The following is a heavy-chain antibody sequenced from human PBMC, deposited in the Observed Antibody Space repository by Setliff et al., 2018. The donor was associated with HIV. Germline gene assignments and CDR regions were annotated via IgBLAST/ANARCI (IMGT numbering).Heavy chain of an antibody. Sequence: SVKVSCKAYGGTFSSYAITWVRQAPGQGLECMGGIIPMLGITNYAQRFQGRLTITADEYTGTAYMELSSLRSEDTAVYYCATRGRDLGFGYWGQGTLVTVSS. CDR1: GGTFSSYA. J-gene: IGHJ4*02. CDR2: IIPMLGIT. D-gene: IGHD1-1*01. CDR3: ATRGRDLGFGY. V-gene: IGHV1-69*10.